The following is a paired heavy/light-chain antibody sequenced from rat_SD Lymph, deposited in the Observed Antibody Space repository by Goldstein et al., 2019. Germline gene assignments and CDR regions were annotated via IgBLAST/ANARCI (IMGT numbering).Heavy chain of an antibody. CDR3: ARGPDNYPGPGDWFAY. J-gene: IGHJ3*01. Sequence: QVQLTESGPGLVHPSETLSLTCTVSGFSLTGYSVYWVRQPSGKGLEWMGRMRYNGDTSYNSALKSRLSISRDTSKNQVFLKMNSLQTDDTGTYYCARGPDNYPGPGDWFAYWGQGTLVTVSS. CDR2: MRYNGDT. V-gene: IGHV2-8*01. CDR1: GFSLTGYS. D-gene: IGHD1-4*01.
Light chain of an antibody. Sequence: DIQMTQSPPSLSASLGDKVTITCQASQNINKYIVWYQQKPGKAPRLLIRYTSTLVSGTPSRFSGSGSGRDYSFSISNVESEDIASYYCLQYDNLWTFGGGTKLELK. J-gene: IGKJ1*01. CDR3: LQYDNLWT. V-gene: IGKV19S2*01. CDR2: YTS. CDR1: QNINKY.